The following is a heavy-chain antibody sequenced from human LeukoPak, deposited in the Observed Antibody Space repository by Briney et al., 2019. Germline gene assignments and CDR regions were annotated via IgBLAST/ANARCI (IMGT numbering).Heavy chain of an antibody. V-gene: IGHV3-30*02. CDR1: GFTFSDG. CDR3: AKGQRRGGHNGHFDY. D-gene: IGHD2-15*01. CDR2: ISYAGSNE. Sequence: PGGSLRLSCAASGFTFSDGMHWVRQPPGNGLEWVAFISYAGSNEHYADSVKGRFTISRDNTTNTLYLQMNSLRGEDTAVYFCAKGQRRGGHNGHFDYWGQGTLVTVSS. J-gene: IGHJ4*02.